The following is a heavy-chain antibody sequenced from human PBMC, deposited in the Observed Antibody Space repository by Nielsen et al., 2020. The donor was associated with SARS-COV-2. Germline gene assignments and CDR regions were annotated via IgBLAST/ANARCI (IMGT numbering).Heavy chain of an antibody. CDR3: AKDQDYYDSSGHP. V-gene: IGHV3-23*01. Sequence: GGSLRLSCAASGFTFSDYYMSWIRQAPGKGLEWVSVISGSGGSTYYADSVKGRFTISRDNSKNTLHLQMNSLRAEDTAVYYCAKDQDYYDSSGHPWGQGTLVTVSS. J-gene: IGHJ5*02. D-gene: IGHD3-22*01. CDR1: GFTFSDYY. CDR2: ISGSGGST.